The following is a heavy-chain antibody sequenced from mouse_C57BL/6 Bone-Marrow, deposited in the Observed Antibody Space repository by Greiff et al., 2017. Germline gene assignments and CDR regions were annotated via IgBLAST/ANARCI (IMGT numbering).Heavy chain of an antibody. CDR1: GYTFTSYW. CDR2: IDPSDSYT. J-gene: IGHJ4*01. V-gene: IGHV1-69*01. CDR3: ALYYYGSSHYAMDY. Sequence: QVQLQQPGAELVMPGASVKLSCKASGYTFTSYWMHWVKQRPGQGLEWIGEIDPSDSYTNYNQKFKGKSTLTVDKSSSTAYMQLSSLTSEDSAVYYCALYYYGSSHYAMDYWGQGTSVTVSS. D-gene: IGHD1-1*01.